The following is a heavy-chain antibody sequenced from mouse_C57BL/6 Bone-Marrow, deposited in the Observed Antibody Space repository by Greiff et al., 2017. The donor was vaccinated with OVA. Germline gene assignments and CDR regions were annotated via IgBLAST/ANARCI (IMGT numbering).Heavy chain of an antibody. CDR1: GYTFTSYW. V-gene: IGHV1-74*01. D-gene: IGHD2-5*01. Sequence: QVQLKQPGAELVKPGASVKVSCKASGYTFTSYWMHWVKQRPGQGLEWIGRIHPSDSDTNYNQKFKGKATLTVDKSSSTAYMQLSSLTSEDSAVYYCATNPYYSNSFAYWGQGTLVTVSA. CDR2: IHPSDSDT. J-gene: IGHJ3*01. CDR3: ATNPYYSNSFAY.